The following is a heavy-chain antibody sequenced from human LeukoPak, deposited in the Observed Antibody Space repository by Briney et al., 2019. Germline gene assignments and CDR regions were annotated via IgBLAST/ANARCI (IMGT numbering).Heavy chain of an antibody. CDR3: ARHIGGGIEDMDV. CDR1: GGSIGTYY. Sequence: SETLSLTCTVSGGSIGTYYWSWVRQSPGTGLEGIGYIYMTGTRYNPYLQSRVTISLDRSRNQFFLKMTSVTAEDTAVYYCARHIGGGIEDMDVWGRGTKVTVSS. V-gene: IGHV4-4*09. D-gene: IGHD3-16*02. CDR2: IYMTGT. J-gene: IGHJ6*03.